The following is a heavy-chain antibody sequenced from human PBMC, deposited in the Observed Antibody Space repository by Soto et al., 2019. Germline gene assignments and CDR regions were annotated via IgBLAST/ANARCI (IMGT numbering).Heavy chain of an antibody. CDR2: INPNSGGT. CDR3: ARVKFDDFWSGPLGAFDI. D-gene: IGHD3-3*01. J-gene: IGHJ3*02. V-gene: IGHV1-2*04. Sequence: ASVKVSCKASGYTFTGYYMHWVRQAPGQGLEWMGWINPNSGGTNYAQKFQGWVTMTRDTSISTAYMELSRLRSDDTAVYYCARVKFDDFWSGPLGAFDIWGQGTMVTVSS. CDR1: GYTFTGYY.